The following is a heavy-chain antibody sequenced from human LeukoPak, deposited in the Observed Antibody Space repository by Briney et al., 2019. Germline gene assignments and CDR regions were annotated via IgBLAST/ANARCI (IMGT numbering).Heavy chain of an antibody. CDR3: ARSIPPLVVPAAITMVRGADDAFDI. V-gene: IGHV1-2*02. D-gene: IGHD3-10*01. J-gene: IGHJ3*02. CDR2: INPNSGGT. CDR1: GYTFTGYY. Sequence: GASVKVSCKASGYTFTGYYMHWVRQAPGQGLEWMGWINPNSGGTNYAQKFQGRVTMTRDTSISTAYMELSRLRSDDTAVYYCARSIPPLVVPAAITMVRGADDAFDIWGQGTMVTVSS.